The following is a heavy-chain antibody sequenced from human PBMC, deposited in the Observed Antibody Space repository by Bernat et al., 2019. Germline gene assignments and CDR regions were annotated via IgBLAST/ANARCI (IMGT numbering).Heavy chain of an antibody. CDR3: ARRYCSGGSCYSTPSWFDP. CDR1: GGSISSYY. CDR2: IYYSGST. Sequence: QGQLQESGPGLVKPSETLSLTCTVSGGSISSYYWSWIRQPPGKGLEWIGYIYYSGSTNYNPSLKSRVTISVDTSKNQFSLKLSSVTAADTAVYYCARRYCSGGSCYSTPSWFDPWGQGTLVTVSS. V-gene: IGHV4-59*08. D-gene: IGHD2-15*01. J-gene: IGHJ5*02.